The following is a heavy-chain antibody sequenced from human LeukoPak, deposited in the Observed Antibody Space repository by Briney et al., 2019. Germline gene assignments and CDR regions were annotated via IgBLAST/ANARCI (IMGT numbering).Heavy chain of an antibody. D-gene: IGHD2-21*02. CDR1: GFTFDNYA. CDR2: IASNSGSI. CDR3: AKRGRGLLVTGSYFDS. J-gene: IGHJ4*02. V-gene: IGHV3-9*01. Sequence: PGKSLRLSCAASGFTFDNYAMHWVRQAPGKGLEWVSGIASNSGSIVYADSVKGRFTISRDNAKNFLYLQMDTLRTEDTALYYCAKRGRGLLVTGSYFDSWGQRTLVTVSS.